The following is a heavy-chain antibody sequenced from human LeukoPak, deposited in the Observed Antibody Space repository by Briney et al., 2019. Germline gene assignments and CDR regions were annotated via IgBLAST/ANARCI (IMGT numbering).Heavy chain of an antibody. J-gene: IGHJ6*01. Sequence: GASVKVSCKASGYTFTSYGISWVRQAPGQGLEWMGWISAYNGNTNYAQKLQGRVTMTTGTSTSTAYMELRSLRSDDTAVYYCARDPNIVVVVAADYYYYYGMDVWGKGPRSPSPQ. CDR2: ISAYNGNT. CDR1: GYTFTSYG. D-gene: IGHD2-15*01. V-gene: IGHV1-18*01. CDR3: ARDPNIVVVVAADYYYYYGMDV.